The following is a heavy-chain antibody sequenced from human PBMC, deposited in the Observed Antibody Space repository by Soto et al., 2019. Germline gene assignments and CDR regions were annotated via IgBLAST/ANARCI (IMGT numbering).Heavy chain of an antibody. CDR3: ARVRPDTAMVTAWHY. D-gene: IGHD5-18*01. CDR2: INPNSGGT. CDR1: GYTFTGYY. Sequence: ASVKVSCKASGYTFTGYYMHWVRQAPGQGLEWMGWINPNSGGTSYAQKFQGRVTMTRDTSISTAYMELSRLRSDDTAVYYCARVRPDTAMVTAWHYWGQGTLVTVSS. V-gene: IGHV1-2*02. J-gene: IGHJ4*02.